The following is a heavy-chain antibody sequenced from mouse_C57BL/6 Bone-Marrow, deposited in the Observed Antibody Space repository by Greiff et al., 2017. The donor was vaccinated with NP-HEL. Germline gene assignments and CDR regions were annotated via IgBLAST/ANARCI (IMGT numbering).Heavy chain of an antibody. CDR2: IHPNSGST. D-gene: IGHD1-2*01. V-gene: IGHV1-64*01. CDR1: GYTFTSYW. Sequence: QVQLKQPGAELVKPGASVKLSCKASGYTFTSYWMHWVKQRPGQGLEWIGMIHPNSGSTNYNEKFKSKATLTVDKSSSTAYMQLSSLTSEDSAVYYCASHYYGGYFDVWGTGTTVTVSS. J-gene: IGHJ1*03. CDR3: ASHYYGGYFDV.